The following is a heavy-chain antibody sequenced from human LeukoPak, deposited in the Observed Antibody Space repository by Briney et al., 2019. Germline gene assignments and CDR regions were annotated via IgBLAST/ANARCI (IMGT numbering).Heavy chain of an antibody. J-gene: IGHJ4*02. CDR3: ARSRDGYNSLDY. CDR2: ISSSGVTI. D-gene: IGHD5-24*01. CDR1: GFTFSDYY. V-gene: IGHV3-11*01. Sequence: GGSLKLSCAASGFTFSDYYMSWIRQAPGKGLEWVSYISSSGVTIHYADSVKGRFTISRDNAKNSLYLQMNSLRAEDTAVYYCARSRDGYNSLDYWGQGTLVTVSS.